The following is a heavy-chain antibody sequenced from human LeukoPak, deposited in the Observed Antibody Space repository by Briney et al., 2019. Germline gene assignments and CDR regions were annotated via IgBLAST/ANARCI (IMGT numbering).Heavy chain of an antibody. Sequence: MSSETLSLTCAVYGGSFSGYYWSWIRQPPGKGLEWIGEINHSGSTNYNPSLKSRVTISVDTSKNQFSLKLSSVTAADTAVYYCARAILRRIVGWAPFELSNWFDPWGQGTLVTVSS. CDR2: INHSGST. CDR3: ARAILRRIVGWAPFELSNWFDP. J-gene: IGHJ5*02. V-gene: IGHV4-34*01. CDR1: GGSFSGYY. D-gene: IGHD2-21*01.